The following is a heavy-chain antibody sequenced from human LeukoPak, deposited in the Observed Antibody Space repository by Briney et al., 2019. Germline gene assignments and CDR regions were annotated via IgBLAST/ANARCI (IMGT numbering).Heavy chain of an antibody. Sequence: VASVKVSCKASGGTFSSYAISWVRQAPGQGLEWKGGIIPILGIANYAQKFQGRVTITADKSTSTAYMELSSLRSEDTAVYYCARDPSGNLRAITMVRGVMDWGQGTLVTVSS. D-gene: IGHD3-10*01. V-gene: IGHV1-69*10. J-gene: IGHJ4*02. CDR1: GGTFSSYA. CDR3: ARDPSGNLRAITMVRGVMD. CDR2: IIPILGIA.